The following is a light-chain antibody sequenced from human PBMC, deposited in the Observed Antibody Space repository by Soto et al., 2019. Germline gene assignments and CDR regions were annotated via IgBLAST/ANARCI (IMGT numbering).Light chain of an antibody. Sequence: QSVLTQPASVSGSPGQSITISCTGTSSDVGGYNYVSWYQQHPGKAPKLMIYEVSNRPSGVSNRFSGYKSVNTASLTISGLQAEDEADYYCSSYTSSSTYVVFGGGTKLTVL. CDR2: EVS. V-gene: IGLV2-14*01. CDR1: SSDVGGYNY. CDR3: SSYTSSSTYVV. J-gene: IGLJ2*01.